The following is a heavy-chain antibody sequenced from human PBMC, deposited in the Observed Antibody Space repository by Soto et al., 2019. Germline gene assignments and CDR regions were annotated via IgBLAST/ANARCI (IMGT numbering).Heavy chain of an antibody. Sequence: GESLKISCTGSGYRFTRYWISWVRQMPGKGLEWMGRIDPSDSYTNYSPSFQGHVTISADKSISTAYLQWSSLKASDTAMYYCARLRGYYDSSGYYGMDVWGQGTTVTVSS. V-gene: IGHV5-10-1*01. J-gene: IGHJ6*02. CDR1: GYRFTRYW. CDR3: ARLRGYYDSSGYYGMDV. D-gene: IGHD3-22*01. CDR2: IDPSDSYT.